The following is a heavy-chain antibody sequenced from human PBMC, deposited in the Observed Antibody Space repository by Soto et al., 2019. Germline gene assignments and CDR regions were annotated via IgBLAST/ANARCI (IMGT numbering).Heavy chain of an antibody. CDR3: AKRPASLVCFDY. V-gene: IGHV3-23*01. Sequence: PGGSLRLSCVGSGFNFSSYGMNWVRQAPGKGLEWVSSVSDTGGSTYYADSVKGRFTISRDNSKNTLYMQMNSLRAEDTAVYYCAKRPASLVCFDYWGQGTLVTVSS. CDR1: GFNFSSYG. J-gene: IGHJ4*02. CDR2: VSDTGGST. D-gene: IGHD2-2*01.